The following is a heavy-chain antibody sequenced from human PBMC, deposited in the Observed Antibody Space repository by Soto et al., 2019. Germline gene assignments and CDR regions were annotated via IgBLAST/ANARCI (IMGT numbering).Heavy chain of an antibody. CDR2: INAGNGNT. CDR1: GYTFTSYA. D-gene: IGHD6-6*01. Sequence: ASVKVSCKASGYTFTSYAMHCVRQAPGQRLEWMGWINAGNGNTKYSQKFQGRVTITRDTSASTAYMELSSLRSEDTAVYYCASSSIAARPLYWFDPWGQGTLVTVSS. V-gene: IGHV1-3*01. J-gene: IGHJ5*02. CDR3: ASSSIAARPLYWFDP.